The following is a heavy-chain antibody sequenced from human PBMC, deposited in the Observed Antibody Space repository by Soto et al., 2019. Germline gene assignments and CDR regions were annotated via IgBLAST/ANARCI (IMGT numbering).Heavy chain of an antibody. Sequence: ASVKVSCKASDYTFITYGMSWVRQAPGQGLNWMGWISTYNGDTKYADRLQGRVAMTTDTTTGTAYMELRSLRSDDTAVYYCARGPTDYYDNSGDYSLDYWGQGTLGNFSS. CDR3: ARGPTDYYDNSGDYSLDY. V-gene: IGHV1-18*01. CDR2: ISTYNGDT. CDR1: DYTFITYG. J-gene: IGHJ4*02. D-gene: IGHD3-22*01.